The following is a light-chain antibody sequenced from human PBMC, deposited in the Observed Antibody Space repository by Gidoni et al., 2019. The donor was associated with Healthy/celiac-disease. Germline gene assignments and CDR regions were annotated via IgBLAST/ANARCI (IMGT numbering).Light chain of an antibody. CDR2: STS. CDR1: TGEVTSGYS. CDR3: LLYYGGARV. V-gene: IGLV7-43*01. J-gene: IGLJ1*01. Sequence: QTVVTQEHSLTVSPGGTVTLTFSSSTGEVTSGYSPNWLQQKPGQAPRALIYSTSNKHSWTPALFSGSLLGGKAALTLSGVQPEDEAEYYCLLYYGGARVFGTGTKVTVL.